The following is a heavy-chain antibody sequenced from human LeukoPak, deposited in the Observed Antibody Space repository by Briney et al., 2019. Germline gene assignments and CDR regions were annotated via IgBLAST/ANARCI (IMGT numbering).Heavy chain of an antibody. Sequence: SVKVSCKTSGGAFDNYAISWVRQAPGRGLEWMGRIVPILGLSSYAQNFQGRVTITADKSTTTVNLELNGLRSDDTAIYYCARDRGYNPFDYWGQGTLVTVSS. CDR2: IVPILGLS. J-gene: IGHJ4*02. D-gene: IGHD5-24*01. CDR3: ARDRGYNPFDY. CDR1: GGAFDNYA. V-gene: IGHV1-69*04.